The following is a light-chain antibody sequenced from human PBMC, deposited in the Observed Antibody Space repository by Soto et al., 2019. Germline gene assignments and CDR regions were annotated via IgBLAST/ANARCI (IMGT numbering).Light chain of an antibody. Sequence: DIQMTQSPSTLSASVGDRVTITCRASQSISSWLAWYQQRPGKAPKLLIYKASNLESGVPSRFSGSGSGTELTLIISSLQPDDFAAYYGEEYYTYPGTFGPGSKVESK. J-gene: IGKJ1*01. CDR2: KAS. CDR1: QSISSW. V-gene: IGKV1-5*03. CDR3: EEYYTYPGT.